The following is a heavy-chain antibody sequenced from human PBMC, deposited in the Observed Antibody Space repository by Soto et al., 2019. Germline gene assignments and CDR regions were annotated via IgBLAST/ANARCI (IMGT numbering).Heavy chain of an antibody. V-gene: IGHV1-18*01. CDR2: ISAYSGDT. J-gene: IGHJ4*02. CDR1: GYTFTGYS. Sequence: QVQLVQSGAEVKKPGASVKVSCKASGYTFTGYSVGWVRQAPGQGLEWMGWISAYSGDTYYTKRFQDRLTMTTDASTSTAYMELRSLRSDDTAVYYCARPSGSYGDYAWSLKYWGQGTLVTVSS. D-gene: IGHD4-17*01. CDR3: ARPSGSYGDYAWSLKY.